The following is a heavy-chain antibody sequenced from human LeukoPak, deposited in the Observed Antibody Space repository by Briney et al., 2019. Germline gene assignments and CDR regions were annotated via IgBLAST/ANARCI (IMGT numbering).Heavy chain of an antibody. CDR1: GGSFSGYY. D-gene: IGHD6-13*01. CDR2: INHSGST. CDR3: ARVRRSSSWYDWFDP. Sequence: SETLSLTCAVYGGSFSGYYWSWIRQPPGKGLEWNGEINHSGSTNYNPSLKSRVTISVDTSKNQFSLKLSSVTAADTAVYYCARVRRSSSWYDWFDPWGQGTLVTVSS. V-gene: IGHV4-34*01. J-gene: IGHJ5*02.